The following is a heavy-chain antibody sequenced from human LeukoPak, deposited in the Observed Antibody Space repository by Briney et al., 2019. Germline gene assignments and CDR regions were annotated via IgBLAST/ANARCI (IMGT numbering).Heavy chain of an antibody. CDR1: GFTFGDYA. V-gene: IGHV3-49*04. CDR2: IRSKAYGGTT. D-gene: IGHD5-18*01. CDR3: TRGSYGYSYYFDY. Sequence: GGSLRLSCTASGFTFGDYAMSWVRQAPGKGLEWVGFIRSKAYGGTTEYAASVKGRFTISRDDSKSIAYLQMNSLKTEDTAVYYCTRGSYGYSYYFDYWGQGTQVTVSS. J-gene: IGHJ4*02.